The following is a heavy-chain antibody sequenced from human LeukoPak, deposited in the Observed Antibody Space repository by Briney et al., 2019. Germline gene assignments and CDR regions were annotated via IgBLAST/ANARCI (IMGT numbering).Heavy chain of an antibody. CDR2: ISYDGSNK. Sequence: GGSLRLSCAASGFTFSSYAMQWVRQAPGKGLEWVAIISYDGSNKYFADSVKGRFTISRDNSKNTLYLQMNSLRAEDTAVYYCARDPGEGIVVPTAVDYWGQGTLVTVSS. V-gene: IGHV3-30-3*01. J-gene: IGHJ4*02. CDR3: ARDPGEGIVVPTAVDY. D-gene: IGHD2-2*01. CDR1: GFTFSSYA.